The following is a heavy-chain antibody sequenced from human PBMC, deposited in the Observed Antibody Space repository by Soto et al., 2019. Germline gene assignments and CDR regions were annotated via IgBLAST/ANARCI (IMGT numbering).Heavy chain of an antibody. J-gene: IGHJ3*02. Sequence: ASVKVSCKASGYTFTGYYVHWVRQVTGQGLEWMGWINPNSGGTNYAQKFQGWVTMTRDTPISTAYMELSRLRSDDTAVYYCARVAGYCSGGSCAFDIWGQGTMVTVSS. CDR2: INPNSGGT. CDR3: ARVAGYCSGGSCAFDI. CDR1: GYTFTGYY. V-gene: IGHV1-2*04. D-gene: IGHD2-15*01.